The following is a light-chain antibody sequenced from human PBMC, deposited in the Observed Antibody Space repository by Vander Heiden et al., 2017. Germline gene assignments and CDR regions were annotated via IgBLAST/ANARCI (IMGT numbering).Light chain of an antibody. V-gene: IGKV1-39*01. CDR2: AAS. CDR3: QQSYGTPIT. Sequence: DIQMTQSPSSLSASVGDRVTISCRASQCISEFLNWYQQKPGKAPKLLIYAASVFEDGVPSRFSGSGSGTDFTLTISSLHPEDLTTYYCQQSYGTPITFGGGTKVEI. J-gene: IGKJ4*01. CDR1: QCISEF.